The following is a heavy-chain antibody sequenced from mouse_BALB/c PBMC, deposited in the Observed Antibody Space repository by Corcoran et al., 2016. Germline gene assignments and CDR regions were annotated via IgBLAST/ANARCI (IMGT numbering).Heavy chain of an antibody. J-gene: IGHJ4*01. V-gene: IGHV9-1*02. CDR2: INTYTGEP. CDR1: GYTFTNYG. CDR3: ARWRAMDY. Sequence: QIQLVQSGPELKKPGETVKISCKASGYTFTNYGMNWVKQAPGKGLKWMGWINTYTGEPTYADDFKGRFAFSLETSASTSYLQINNRKNDDMATYFFARWRAMDYWGQGTSVTVSS.